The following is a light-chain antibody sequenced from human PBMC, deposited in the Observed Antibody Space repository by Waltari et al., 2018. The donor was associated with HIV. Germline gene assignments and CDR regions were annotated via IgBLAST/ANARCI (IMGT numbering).Light chain of an antibody. CDR2: DVS. CDR3: FSYSGSYTSVL. CDR1: SSDVGGFNY. Sequence: QSALTQPRSVSGSPAQSVTIPCTGPSSDVGGFNYVSWYQQHPGKAPKLIIYDVSKRPSGVPDRFSGSKSGNTASLTISGLQAEDEADYYCFSYSGSYTSVLFGGGTKLTVL. J-gene: IGLJ2*01. V-gene: IGLV2-11*01.